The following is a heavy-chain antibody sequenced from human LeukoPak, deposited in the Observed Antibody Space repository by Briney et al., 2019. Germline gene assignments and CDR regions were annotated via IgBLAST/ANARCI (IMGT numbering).Heavy chain of an antibody. Sequence: PGGSLRLSCAASGFTFSNYAMSWVRQAPGKGLEWVSAISADGASAYYADSVKGRFTISRDNSKSTLHLEMNSLRADDTAVYYCARGGGIAAAGTGRSGNWFDPWGQGTLVTVSS. V-gene: IGHV3-23*01. D-gene: IGHD6-13*01. CDR3: ARGGGIAAAGTGRSGNWFDP. CDR1: GFTFSNYA. J-gene: IGHJ5*02. CDR2: ISADGASA.